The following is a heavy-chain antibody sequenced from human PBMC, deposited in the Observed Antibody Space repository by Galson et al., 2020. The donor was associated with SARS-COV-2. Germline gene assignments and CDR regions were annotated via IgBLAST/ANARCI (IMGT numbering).Heavy chain of an antibody. CDR3: ARGSRDVTMILMIATTASYYFDF. V-gene: IGHV4-34*01. Sequence: SQASETLSLTCAVYGGSFSGYYWGWIRQPPGKGLEWIGEINPTGSINYNPSLKSRVSISKDTSKNQFSLRLRSVTAADTAMYFCARGSRDVTMILMIATTASYYFDFWGQGSLVTVSS. D-gene: IGHD3-22*01. CDR1: GGSFSGYY. CDR2: INPTGSI. J-gene: IGHJ4*02.